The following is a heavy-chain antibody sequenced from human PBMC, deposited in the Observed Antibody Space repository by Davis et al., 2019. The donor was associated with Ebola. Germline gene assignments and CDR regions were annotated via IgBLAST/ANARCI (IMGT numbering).Heavy chain of an antibody. D-gene: IGHD2-15*01. J-gene: IGHJ6*02. CDR2: INAGNGNT. CDR1: GYTFTSYG. Sequence: ASVKVSCKASGYTFTSYGISWVRQAPGQRLEWMGWINAGNGNTKYSQKFQGRVTITRDTSASTAYMELRSLRSDDTAVYYCARDERYCSGGSCYSYGMDVWGQGTTVTVSS. CDR3: ARDERYCSGGSCYSYGMDV. V-gene: IGHV1-18*01.